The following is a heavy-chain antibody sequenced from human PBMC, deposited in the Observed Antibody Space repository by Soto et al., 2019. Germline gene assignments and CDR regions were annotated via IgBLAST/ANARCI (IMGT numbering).Heavy chain of an antibody. CDR3: ARVKLGAPPHAFDI. Sequence: SETLSLTCAVSGGSITNYYWTWIRQPPGKGLEWLGDIYYSGYTNSNPSLQTRVTISVDTSKNQFSLRLSSVTAADTALYYCARVKLGAPPHAFDIWGQGTMVTV. J-gene: IGHJ3*02. D-gene: IGHD1-26*01. CDR1: GGSITNYY. CDR2: IYYSGYT. V-gene: IGHV4-59*13.